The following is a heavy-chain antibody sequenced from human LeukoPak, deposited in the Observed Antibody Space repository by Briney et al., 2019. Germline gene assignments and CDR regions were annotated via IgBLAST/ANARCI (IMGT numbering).Heavy chain of an antibody. Sequence: GGSLRLSCAASGFTFSSNSMNWVRQAPGKGLEWVSAISGSGGSTYYADSVKGRFTISRDNSKNTLYLQMNSLRAEDTAVYYCAKGGSSGWYLGTYYYYYMDVWGKGTTVTISS. V-gene: IGHV3-23*01. D-gene: IGHD6-19*01. CDR2: ISGSGGST. J-gene: IGHJ6*03. CDR3: AKGGSSGWYLGTYYYYYMDV. CDR1: GFTFSSNS.